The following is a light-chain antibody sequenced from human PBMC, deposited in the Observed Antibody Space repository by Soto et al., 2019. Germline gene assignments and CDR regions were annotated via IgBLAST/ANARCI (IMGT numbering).Light chain of an antibody. CDR2: GAS. CDR1: QSVSSN. Sequence: EIVMTQSPATLSVSPGERATLSCRASQSVSSNLAWFQQKPGQAPRLLIYGASTRATGIPARFSGSGSGTDLTLTISSLETEDFASYYCQQYNNWPPWTFGQGTKVDIK. J-gene: IGKJ1*01. V-gene: IGKV3-15*01. CDR3: QQYNNWPPWT.